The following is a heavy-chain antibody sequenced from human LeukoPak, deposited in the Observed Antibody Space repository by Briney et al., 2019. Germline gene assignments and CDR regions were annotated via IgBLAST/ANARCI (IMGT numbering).Heavy chain of an antibody. CDR1: GGSISSGSYY. CDR3: ARGPYYDFWSGYYANFLDY. V-gene: IGHV4-61*02. J-gene: IGHJ4*02. Sequence: PSQTLSLTCTVSGGSISSGSYYWSWIRQPAGKGLEWIGRIYTSGSTNYNPSLKSRVTISVDTSKNQFSLKLSSVTAADTAVYHCARGPYYDFWSGYYANFLDYWGQGTLVTVSS. D-gene: IGHD3-3*01. CDR2: IYTSGST.